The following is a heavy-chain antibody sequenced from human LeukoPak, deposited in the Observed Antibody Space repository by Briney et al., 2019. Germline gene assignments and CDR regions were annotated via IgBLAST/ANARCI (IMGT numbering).Heavy chain of an antibody. CDR2: ISGDAHST. CDR3: VKDAPLPFDF. Sequence: GGSLRLSCAASGFAFRDFAMSWVRQAPGKGLEWVSAISGDAHSTYYADSLKGRFTISRDNSKNTLYLQMNSLRAADTATYFCVKDAPLPFDFWGQGALVIVSS. V-gene: IGHV3-23*01. J-gene: IGHJ4*02. CDR1: GFAFRDFA.